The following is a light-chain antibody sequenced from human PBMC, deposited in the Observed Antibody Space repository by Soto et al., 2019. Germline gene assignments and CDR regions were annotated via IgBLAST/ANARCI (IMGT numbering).Light chain of an antibody. CDR2: GVS. CDR1: SSDIGGYNY. J-gene: IGLJ2*01. Sequence: QSALTQPASVSGSPGQSITISCTGTSSDIGGYNYVSGYQQYPGKAPKLMIFGVSDRPSGVSNRFSGSKSGTTASLTISGLHAEEEAYYYCSSYKTSSTVVVFGGGTKLTVL. V-gene: IGLV2-14*01. CDR3: SSYKTSSTVVV.